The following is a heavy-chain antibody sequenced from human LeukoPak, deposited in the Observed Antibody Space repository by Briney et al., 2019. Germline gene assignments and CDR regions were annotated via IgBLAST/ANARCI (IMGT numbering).Heavy chain of an antibody. V-gene: IGHV4-38-2*02. D-gene: IGHD2-2*02. Sequence: PETLSLTCTVSGYSISSGYYWGWIRQPPGKGLEWIGSIYHSGSTYYNPSLKGRVTISVDTSKNQFSLKLSSVTAADTAVYYCARDTSEEYQLLYNWFDPWGQGTLVTVSS. J-gene: IGHJ5*02. CDR1: GYSISSGYY. CDR2: IYHSGST. CDR3: ARDTSEEYQLLYNWFDP.